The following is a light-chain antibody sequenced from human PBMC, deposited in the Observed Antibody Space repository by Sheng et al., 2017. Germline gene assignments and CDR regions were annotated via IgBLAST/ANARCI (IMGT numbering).Light chain of an antibody. CDR3: QQRSNWYT. V-gene: IGKV3-11*01. CDR2: DAS. Sequence: EIVLTQSPATLSLSPGERATLSCRASQSVSSYLAWYQQKPGQAPRLLIYDASNRATGIPARFSGSGSGTDFTLTISSLEPEDFAVYYCQQRSNWYTFGQGTKLEDQT. CDR1: QSVSSY. J-gene: IGKJ2*01.